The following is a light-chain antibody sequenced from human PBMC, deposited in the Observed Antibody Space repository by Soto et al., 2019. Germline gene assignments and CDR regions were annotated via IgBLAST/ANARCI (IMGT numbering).Light chain of an antibody. CDR2: EGS. Sequence: CALNQPASVSGSAGQSITISCTGTSSDVGSYNLVSWYQQHPGKAPKLMIYEGSKRPSGVSNRFSGSKSGNSASLTISGLQAEDEADYYCCSYAGGSTYVFATGTKVTVL. J-gene: IGLJ1*01. CDR3: CSYAGGSTYV. CDR1: SSDVGSYNL. V-gene: IGLV2-23*01.